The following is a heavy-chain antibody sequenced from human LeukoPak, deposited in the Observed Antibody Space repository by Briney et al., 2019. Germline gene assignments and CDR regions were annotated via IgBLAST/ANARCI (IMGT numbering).Heavy chain of an antibody. D-gene: IGHD3-9*01. CDR3: ARISGGYDILTGYYNPDY. J-gene: IGHJ4*02. Sequence: GGSLRLSCAASGFTFSSYSMNWVRQAPGKGLEWVSSISSSSSYIYYADSVKGRFTISRDNAKNSLYLQMNSLRAEDTAVYYCARISGGYDILTGYYNPDYWGQGTLVTVSS. CDR2: ISSSSSYI. CDR1: GFTFSSYS. V-gene: IGHV3-21*01.